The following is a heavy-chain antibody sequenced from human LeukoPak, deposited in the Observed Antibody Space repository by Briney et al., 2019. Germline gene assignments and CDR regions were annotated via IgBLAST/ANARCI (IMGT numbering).Heavy chain of an antibody. CDR3: ARDLTGYSTGWYVLYYFDY. CDR2: ISSSSSTI. J-gene: IGHJ4*02. Sequence: GRSLRLSCAASEFTFSTYSMNWVRQAPGKGREWISFISSSSSTIYYADSVKGRFTVSRDNAKNSLDLQMNSLGAEDTAVYYCARDLTGYSTGWYVLYYFDYWGQGTLVTVFS. CDR1: EFTFSTYS. D-gene: IGHD6-19*01. V-gene: IGHV3-48*04.